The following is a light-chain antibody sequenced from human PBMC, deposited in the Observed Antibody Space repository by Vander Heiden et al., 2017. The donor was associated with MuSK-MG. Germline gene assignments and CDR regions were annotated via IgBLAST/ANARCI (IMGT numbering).Light chain of an antibody. J-gene: IGKJ3*01. CDR3: QQLDSYSFT. CDR1: QGISSY. CDR2: AAS. Sequence: DIQLTQSPSFLSASVGDRVTITCRASQGISSYLAWYQQKPGKAPKLLIYAASTLQSGVPSRFSGSGSGTDFTLTISSLQPEDFATYYCQQLDSYSFTFGHGTKVDIK. V-gene: IGKV1-9*01.